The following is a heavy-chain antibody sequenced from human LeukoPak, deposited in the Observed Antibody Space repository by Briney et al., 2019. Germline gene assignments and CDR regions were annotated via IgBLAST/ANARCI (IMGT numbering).Heavy chain of an antibody. CDR2: IYHSGST. D-gene: IGHD6-13*01. J-gene: IGHJ3*02. CDR3: ARVSASGTALDTFHI. CDR1: GYSISSGYY. V-gene: IGHV4-38-2*01. Sequence: SSETLSLTCAVSGYSISSGYYWGWIRQPPGKGLEWIGSIYHSGSTYFNPSLKSRVTISVDTSKNQFSLTLSSVTAADTAVYFCARVSASGTALDTFHIWGQGTMVTVYS.